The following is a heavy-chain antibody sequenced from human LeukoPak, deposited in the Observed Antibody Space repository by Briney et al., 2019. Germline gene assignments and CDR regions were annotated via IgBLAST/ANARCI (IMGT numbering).Heavy chain of an antibody. Sequence: GASVKVSCKASGYTFTSHDINWVRQAPGQGLEWMGGIIPIFDTANYAQKFQGRVTITTDESTSTAYMELSSLRSEDTAVYYCARDHGGNYFSFDIWGQGTMVTVSS. J-gene: IGHJ3*02. CDR2: IIPIFDTA. V-gene: IGHV1-69*05. CDR3: ARDHGGNYFSFDI. CDR1: GYTFTSHD. D-gene: IGHD1-7*01.